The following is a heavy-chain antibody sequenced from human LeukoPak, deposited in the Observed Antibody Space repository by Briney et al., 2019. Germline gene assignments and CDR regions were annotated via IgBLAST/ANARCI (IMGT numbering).Heavy chain of an antibody. J-gene: IGHJ3*02. CDR3: AKDIEGYDFWSGYLLGAFDI. D-gene: IGHD3-3*01. CDR2: ISGSGGST. CDR1: GFTFSSYA. V-gene: IGHV3-23*01. Sequence: GGSLRLSCAASGFTFSSYAMSWVRQAPGKGLEWVSAISGSGGSTYYADSVKGRFTISRDNSKNTLCLQMNSLRAEDTAVYYCAKDIEGYDFWSGYLLGAFDIWGQGTMVTVSS.